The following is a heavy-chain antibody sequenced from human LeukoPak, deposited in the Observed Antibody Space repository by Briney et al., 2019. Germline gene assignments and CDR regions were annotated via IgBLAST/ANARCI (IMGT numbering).Heavy chain of an antibody. CDR2: IRYDGSNK. CDR3: AKGQGYSYGYDYYYMDV. J-gene: IGHJ6*03. D-gene: IGHD5-18*01. CDR1: GFTFSSYW. Sequence: GGSLRLSCAASGFTFSSYWMSWVRQAPGKGLEWVAFIRYDGSNKYYADSVKGRFTISRDNSKNTLYLQMNSLRAEDTAVYYCAKGQGYSYGYDYYYMDVWGKGTTVTVSS. V-gene: IGHV3-30*02.